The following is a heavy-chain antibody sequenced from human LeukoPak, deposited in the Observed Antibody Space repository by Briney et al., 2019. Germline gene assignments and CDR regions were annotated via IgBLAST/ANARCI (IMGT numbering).Heavy chain of an antibody. CDR3: ARDLIENVYCGGDCPINWFDP. J-gene: IGHJ5*02. Sequence: GASVKVSCKTSEYSFTDNEVNWLRQATGQRLEWMGWMYPNDGQTGHAQKFQGRLTITRTTSTGTVYMELSSLRFEGAAVYYCARDLIENVYCGGDCPINWFDPWGQGTLVTVSS. CDR2: MYPNDGQT. D-gene: IGHD2-21*02. V-gene: IGHV1-8*01. CDR1: EYSFTDNE.